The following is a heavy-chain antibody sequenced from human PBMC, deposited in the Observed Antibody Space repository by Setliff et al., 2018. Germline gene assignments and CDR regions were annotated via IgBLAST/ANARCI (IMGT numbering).Heavy chain of an antibody. V-gene: IGHV1-2*02. D-gene: IGHD3-16*02. Sequence: ASVKVSCKASGYTFVGYYLHWVRQAPGQGLEWMGWINPKTGGTNYAQKFQGRVTMTRDASISTAFMHLSSLKSDDMAVYYCAREPYDYIWGSYRSPYFDHWGQGALVTVSS. CDR1: GYTFVGYY. CDR2: INPKTGGT. J-gene: IGHJ4*02. CDR3: AREPYDYIWGSYRSPYFDH.